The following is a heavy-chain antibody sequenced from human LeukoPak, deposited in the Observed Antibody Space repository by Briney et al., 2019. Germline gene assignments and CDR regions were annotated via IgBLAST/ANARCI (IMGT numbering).Heavy chain of an antibody. V-gene: IGHV3-74*01. Sequence: PGGSLRLSCAASGFTLSRYWMHWVRHAPGKGLVWISRINSDGRSTSYADSVKGRFTISRDNAKNTLYLQMNSLRAEDTAVYYCARGGQNSGGAFDIWGQGTMVIVSS. CDR2: INSDGRST. J-gene: IGHJ3*02. D-gene: IGHD1-26*01. CDR3: ARGGQNSGGAFDI. CDR1: GFTLSRYW.